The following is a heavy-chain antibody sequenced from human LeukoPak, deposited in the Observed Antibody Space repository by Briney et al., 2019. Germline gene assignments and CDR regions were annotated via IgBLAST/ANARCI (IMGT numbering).Heavy chain of an antibody. J-gene: IGHJ4*02. Sequence: ASVKVSCKASGYTFTGYYMHWVRQAPGQGLEWMGWINPNSGGTNYAQKFQGRVTMTRDTSISTAYMELSRLRSDDTAVYYCARHPFGTSCPLGYWGQGTLVAVSS. V-gene: IGHV1-2*02. CDR2: INPNSGGT. CDR1: GYTFTGYY. D-gene: IGHD2-2*01. CDR3: ARHPFGTSCPLGY.